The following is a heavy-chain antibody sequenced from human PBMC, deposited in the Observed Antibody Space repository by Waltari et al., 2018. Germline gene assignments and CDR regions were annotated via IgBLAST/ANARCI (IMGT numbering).Heavy chain of an antibody. CDR3: ARGSNEDLTYYYYMDV. Sequence: QVQLQESGPGLVKPSETLSLTCTVSGGSISSYYWSWIRQPPGKGLGWIGYIYYSGSTNYNPSLKSRVTISVDTSKNQFSLKLSSVTAADTAVYYCARGSNEDLTYYYYMDVWGKGTTVTVSS. D-gene: IGHD1-1*01. CDR1: GGSISSYY. J-gene: IGHJ6*03. V-gene: IGHV4-59*01. CDR2: IYYSGST.